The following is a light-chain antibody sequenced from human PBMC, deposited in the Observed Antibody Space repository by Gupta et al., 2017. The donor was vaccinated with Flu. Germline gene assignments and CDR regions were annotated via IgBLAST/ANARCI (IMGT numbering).Light chain of an antibody. CDR1: QRGT. V-gene: IGKV3-20*01. CDR3: QQYVTSPPGVT. J-gene: IGKJ3*01. Sequence: PGSLSLSPGEAATLSCRASQRGTIAWYQQKPGQAPRLLIYGAYHRAAGIPDRFSGSGSGTDFILTISRLEPEDFAVYYCQQYVTSPPGVTFGHGTKVDVK. CDR2: GAY.